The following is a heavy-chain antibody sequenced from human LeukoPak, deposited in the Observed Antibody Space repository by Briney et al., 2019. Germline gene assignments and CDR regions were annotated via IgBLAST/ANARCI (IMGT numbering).Heavy chain of an antibody. CDR3: ARREAEESGPIDY. CDR2: ISGRGDYT. CDR1: GFTFSSYW. V-gene: IGHV3-23*01. J-gene: IGHJ4*02. Sequence: GGSLRLSCAASGFTFSSYWMHWVRQAPGTGLEYVSAISGRGDYTYYADSVQGRFTISRDNSKNMLYLQMRSLRAEDTAMYYCARREAEESGPIDYWGQGTLVTVSS. D-gene: IGHD3-3*01.